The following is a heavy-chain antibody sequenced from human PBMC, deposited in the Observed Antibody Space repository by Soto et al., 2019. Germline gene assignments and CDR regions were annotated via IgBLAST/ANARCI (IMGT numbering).Heavy chain of an antibody. Sequence: GGSLRLSCAASGFTFSNYKMNWVRQAPGKGLEWVSVIGSDSFDIYYADSVKGRFSISRDNAKNSLYLQMNSLRDEDTAVYYCARDKVETSGWPDLDCWGQGTLVTVSS. CDR2: IGSDSFDI. CDR3: ARDKVETSGWPDLDC. V-gene: IGHV3-48*02. CDR1: GFTFSNYK. J-gene: IGHJ4*02. D-gene: IGHD6-19*01.